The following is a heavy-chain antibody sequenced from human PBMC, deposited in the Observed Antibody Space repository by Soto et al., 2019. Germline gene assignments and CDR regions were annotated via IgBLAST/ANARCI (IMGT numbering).Heavy chain of an antibody. Sequence: QVQLVESGGGVVQPGRSLRLSCAASGFTFSSYGMHWVRQAPGKGLEWVAVISYDGSNKYYADYVKGRFTISRDNSKNTLYLQMNSLRAEDTAVYYCAKPSLRVAGRWYFDLWGRGTLVTVSS. J-gene: IGHJ2*01. D-gene: IGHD6-6*01. CDR1: GFTFSSYG. CDR3: AKPSLRVAGRWYFDL. CDR2: ISYDGSNK. V-gene: IGHV3-30*18.